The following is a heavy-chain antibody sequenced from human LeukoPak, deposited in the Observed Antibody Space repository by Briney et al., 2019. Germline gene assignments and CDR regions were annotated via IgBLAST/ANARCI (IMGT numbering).Heavy chain of an antibody. J-gene: IGHJ4*02. CDR1: GGTFSSYA. V-gene: IGHV1-69*04. D-gene: IGHD3-3*01. Sequence: GASVKVSCKDAGGTFSSYAISWVRQAPGQGLEWMGRIIPILGIANYAQKFQGRVTITADKSTSTAYMELSSLRSEDTAVYYCARGSGYLNFDYWGQGTLVTVSS. CDR2: IIPILGIA. CDR3: ARGSGYLNFDY.